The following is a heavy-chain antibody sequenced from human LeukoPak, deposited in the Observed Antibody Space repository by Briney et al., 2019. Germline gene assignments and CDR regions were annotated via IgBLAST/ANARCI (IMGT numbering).Heavy chain of an antibody. J-gene: IGHJ4*02. V-gene: IGHV1-3*01. CDR3: ARAQRYFDWPTNTYYFDY. D-gene: IGHD3-9*01. CDR2: INAGNGNT. CDR1: GYTFTSYA. Sequence: ASVKVSCKASGYTFTSYAMHWVRQAPGQRLEWMGWINAGNGNTKYSQKFQGRVTITRDTSASTAYMELSSLRSEDTAVYYCARAQRYFDWPTNTYYFDYWGQGTLVTVSS.